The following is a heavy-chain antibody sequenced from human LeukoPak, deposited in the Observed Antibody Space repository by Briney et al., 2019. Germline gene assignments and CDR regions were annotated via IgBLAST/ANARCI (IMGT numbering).Heavy chain of an antibody. CDR2: ISAYNGNT. V-gene: IGHV1-18*01. CDR1: GYTFTSYG. D-gene: IGHD1/OR15-1a*01. J-gene: IGHJ5*02. CDR3: ARDSKTGTRGTIHWFDP. Sequence: VASVTVSCKASGYTFTSYGISWVRQAPGQGLEWMGWISAYNGNTNYAQKLQGRVTMTTDTSTSTAYMELRSLRSDDTAVYYCARDSKTGTRGTIHWFDPWGQGTLVTVSS.